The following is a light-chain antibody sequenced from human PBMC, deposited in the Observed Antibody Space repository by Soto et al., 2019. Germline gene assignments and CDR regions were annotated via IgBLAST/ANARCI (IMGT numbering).Light chain of an antibody. CDR3: QQYFRPWT. CDR1: QSVLYSSNNKNY. CDR2: WAS. V-gene: IGKV4-1*01. Sequence: DIVMTQSPDSLAVSLGERATINCKSSQSVLYSSNNKNYLAWYQQKPGQPPKLLIYWASTRESWVPDRCSGSGSGTDFTLTISSLQAEDVADYYCQQYFRPWTFGQGTKVEIK. J-gene: IGKJ1*01.